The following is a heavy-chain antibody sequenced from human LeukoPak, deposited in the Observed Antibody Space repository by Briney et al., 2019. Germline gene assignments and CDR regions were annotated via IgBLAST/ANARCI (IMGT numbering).Heavy chain of an antibody. V-gene: IGHV3-15*07. D-gene: IGHD2-15*01. J-gene: IGHJ4*02. CDR1: GFTFPNAW. CDR2: IRSKTDGETR. Sequence: PGGSLRLSCAASGFTFPNAWMNWVRQAPGKGLECVGRIRSKTDGETRDYAAPVKGRFAISRDDSKNILYLQMSSLKTEDTGVYYCATEVMVVNGDGSYPTAVDYWGQGTLVTVAS. CDR3: ATEVMVVNGDGSYPTAVDY.